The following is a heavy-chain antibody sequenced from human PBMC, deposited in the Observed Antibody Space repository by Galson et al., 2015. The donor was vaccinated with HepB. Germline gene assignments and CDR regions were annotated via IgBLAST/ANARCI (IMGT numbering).Heavy chain of an antibody. J-gene: IGHJ5*02. CDR2: ISYDGSNK. V-gene: IGHV3-30-3*01. Sequence: SLRLSCAASGFTFSSYAMHWVRQAPGKGLEWVAVISYDGSNKYYADSVKGRFTISRDNSKNTLYLQMNSLRAEDTAVYYCARDAFSDSSGWYFISWWFDPWGQGTLVTVSS. CDR1: GFTFSSYA. CDR3: ARDAFSDSSGWYFISWWFDP. D-gene: IGHD6-19*01.